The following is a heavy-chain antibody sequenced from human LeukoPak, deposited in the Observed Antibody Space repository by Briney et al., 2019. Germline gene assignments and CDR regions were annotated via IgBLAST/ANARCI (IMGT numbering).Heavy chain of an antibody. J-gene: IGHJ4*02. V-gene: IGHV3-23*01. CDR3: TRYCSSTSCYPFFDY. D-gene: IGHD2-2*01. CDR1: GFTFSSYA. Sequence: GGSLRLSCAASGFTFSSYAMSWVRQAPGKGLEWVSAISGSGGSTYYADSVKGRFTISRDNSKNTLHLQMNSLRAEDTTVYYCTRYCSSTSCYPFFDYWGQGTLVTVSS. CDR2: ISGSGGST.